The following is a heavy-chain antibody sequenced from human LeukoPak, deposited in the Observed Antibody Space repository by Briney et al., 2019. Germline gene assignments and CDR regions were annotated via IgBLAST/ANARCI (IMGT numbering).Heavy chain of an antibody. D-gene: IGHD3-10*01. V-gene: IGHV3-7*02. J-gene: IGHJ5*02. CDR1: GFTFSNYY. Sequence: PGGSLRLSCAASGFTFSNYYMSWVRQAPGKGLEWVANINQDGGDKNYVDSVKGRFAISRDNAKNSLYLQMSSLRVEDTAVYYCAKTFGEFSWGQGTLVTVSS. CDR2: INQDGGDK. CDR3: AKTFGEFS.